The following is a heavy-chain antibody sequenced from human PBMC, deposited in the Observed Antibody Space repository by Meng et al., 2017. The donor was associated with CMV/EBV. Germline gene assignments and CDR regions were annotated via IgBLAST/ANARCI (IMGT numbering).Heavy chain of an antibody. CDR2: INSDGSST. J-gene: IGHJ3*02. CDR3: ARDGTSDAFDI. D-gene: IGHD1-1*01. CDR1: GFTFSSYW. Sequence: GESLKISCAASGFTFSSYWMHWVRQAPGKGLVRVSRINSDGSSTSYADSVKGRFTISRDNAKNTLYLQMNSLRAEDTAVYYCARDGTSDAFDIWGQGTMVTVSS. V-gene: IGHV3-74*01.